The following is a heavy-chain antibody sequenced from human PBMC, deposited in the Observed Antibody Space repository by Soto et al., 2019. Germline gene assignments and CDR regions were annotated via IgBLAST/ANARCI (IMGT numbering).Heavy chain of an antibody. J-gene: IGHJ3*02. V-gene: IGHV4-31*01. Sequence: QVQLQESGPGLVKPSQTLSLTCTVSGGSIKSNDYYWNWIRQHPENDLQWSGYIYSSGSTYYNPSLKGPVRMSADTSKNHFAPRLTSVTAADTAVSYCARAIRSVHLKGPTAASFDIWGQGTLVSVSS. CDR3: ARAIRSVHLKGPTAASFDI. CDR2: IYSSGST. CDR1: GGSIKSNDYY. D-gene: IGHD2-2*01.